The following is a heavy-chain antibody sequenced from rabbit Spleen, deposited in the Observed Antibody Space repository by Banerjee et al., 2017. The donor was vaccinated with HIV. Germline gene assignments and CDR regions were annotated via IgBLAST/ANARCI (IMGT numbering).Heavy chain of an antibody. CDR3: ARDNGSGDYIDVYFDL. Sequence: QSLEESGGGLVQPGGSLKLSCKASGFDFSSYGVSWVRQAPGKGLEWIGCIYTGNGKTYYASWAKGRFTISKSSSTTVTLQMTSLTAADTATYFCARDNGSGDYIDVYFDLWGQGTLVTVS. CDR1: GFDFSSYG. D-gene: IGHD1-1*01. J-gene: IGHJ4*01. V-gene: IGHV1S40*01. CDR2: IYTGNGKT.